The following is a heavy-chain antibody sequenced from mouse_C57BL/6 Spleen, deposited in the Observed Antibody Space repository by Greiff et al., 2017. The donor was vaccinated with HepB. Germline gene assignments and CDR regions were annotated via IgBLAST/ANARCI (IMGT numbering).Heavy chain of an antibody. V-gene: IGHV5-17*01. J-gene: IGHJ4*01. Sequence: EVQLVESGGGLVKPGGSLKLSCAASGFTFSDYGMHWVRQAPEKGLEWVAYISSGSSTIYYADTVKGRFTISRDNAKNTLFLQMTSLRSEDTAMYYCASEGNYLYYYAMDYWGQGTSVTVSS. CDR3: ASEGNYLYYYAMDY. CDR2: ISSGSSTI. D-gene: IGHD2-1*01. CDR1: GFTFSDYG.